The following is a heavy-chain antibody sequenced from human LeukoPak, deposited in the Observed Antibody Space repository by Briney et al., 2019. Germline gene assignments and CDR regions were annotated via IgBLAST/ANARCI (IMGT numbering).Heavy chain of an antibody. Sequence: GGSVRLSCAASGFTFSGYSMNWVRQAPGKGLEWVSYITSSSTTIYYADSVRGRFTISRDNAKNSLYLQMNSLRDEDTAVYYCASSLMVGRYYDSSYYFDYWGQGTLVTVSS. D-gene: IGHD3-22*01. CDR2: ITSSSTTI. V-gene: IGHV3-48*02. CDR3: ASSLMVGRYYDSSYYFDY. J-gene: IGHJ4*02. CDR1: GFTFSGYS.